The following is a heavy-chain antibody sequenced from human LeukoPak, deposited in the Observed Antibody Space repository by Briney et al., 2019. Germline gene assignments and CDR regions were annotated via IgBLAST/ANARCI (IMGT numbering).Heavy chain of an antibody. J-gene: IGHJ4*02. Sequence: PGGSLRLSCAASGFTFSSYAMSWVRQAPGKGLEWVSSISGSGGSTYYADSVKGRFTISRDNSKNTLYLQMNSLRAEDTAVYYCAGSHDFWSGSGYWGQGTLVTVSS. CDR2: ISGSGGST. V-gene: IGHV3-23*01. D-gene: IGHD3-3*01. CDR1: GFTFSSYA. CDR3: AGSHDFWSGSGY.